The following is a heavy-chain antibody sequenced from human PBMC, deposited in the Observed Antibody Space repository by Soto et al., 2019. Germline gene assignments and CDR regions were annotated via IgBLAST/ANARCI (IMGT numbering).Heavy chain of an antibody. Sequence: EVQLLESGGGLVQPGGSLRLSCAASGFTFSSYSMSWVRQSPGKGLEWVSAISGSGGSTYYAVSVKGRFTISRDKSKNTLYLQMNSLRAEDTAVYYCAGTTVTTPYYYGMDVWGQGTTVTVSS. CDR1: GFTFSSYS. CDR2: ISGSGGST. CDR3: AGTTVTTPYYYGMDV. J-gene: IGHJ6*02. D-gene: IGHD4-17*01. V-gene: IGHV3-23*01.